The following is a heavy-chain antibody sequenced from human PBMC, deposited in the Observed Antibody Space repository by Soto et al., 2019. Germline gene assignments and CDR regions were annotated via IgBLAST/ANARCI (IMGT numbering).Heavy chain of an antibody. CDR1: GYTLTELS. V-gene: IGHV1-24*01. Sequence: ASVKVSCKVSGYTLTELSMHWVRRAPGKGLEWMGGFDPEDGETIYAQKFQGRVTMTEDTSTDTAYMELSSLRSEDTAVYYCATSAAGTNYYYGMDVWGQGTTVTVSS. J-gene: IGHJ6*02. D-gene: IGHD6-13*01. CDR2: FDPEDGET. CDR3: ATSAAGTNYYYGMDV.